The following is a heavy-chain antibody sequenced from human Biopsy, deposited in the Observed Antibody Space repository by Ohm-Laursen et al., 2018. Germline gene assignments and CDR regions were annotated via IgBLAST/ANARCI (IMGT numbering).Heavy chain of an antibody. D-gene: IGHD3-3*01. CDR2: IIAVPGLV. Sequence: SSVKVSCKASGGTFSNYAISWVRQAPGEGLEWMGGIIAVPGLVNYAPKFQGRVSITADKSTTTAYMELSNLKSEDTAVYYCATPFQYYDSWGGYPPFDHWGQGTLVTVSS. CDR1: GGTFSNYA. CDR3: ATPFQYYDSWGGYPPFDH. J-gene: IGHJ4*02. V-gene: IGHV1-69*04.